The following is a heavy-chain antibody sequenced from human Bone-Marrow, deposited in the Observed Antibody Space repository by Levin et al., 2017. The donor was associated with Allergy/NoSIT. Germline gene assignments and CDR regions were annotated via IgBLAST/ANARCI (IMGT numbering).Heavy chain of an antibody. Sequence: SLKISCAASGFTFEDYAMHWVRQAPGKGLEWVSGISWNSGSIGYADSVKGRFTISRDNAKNSLYLQMNSLRAEDTALYYCAKGGSSSWPNWGQGTLVTVSS. CDR1: GFTFEDYA. CDR3: AKGGSSSWPN. J-gene: IGHJ4*02. D-gene: IGHD6-13*01. CDR2: ISWNSGSI. V-gene: IGHV3-9*01.